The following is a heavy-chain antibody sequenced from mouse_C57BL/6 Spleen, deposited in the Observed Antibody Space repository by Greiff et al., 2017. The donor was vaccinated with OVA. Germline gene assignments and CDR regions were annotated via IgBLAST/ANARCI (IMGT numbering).Heavy chain of an antibody. Sequence: EVKLVESGGGLVQPGGSLKLSCAASGFTFSDYGMAWVRRAPRKGPEWVAFISNLAYSIYYADTVTGRFTISRENAKNTLYLEMSSLRSEDTAMYDCARGYGSSYVSWYFDVWGTGTTVTVSS. J-gene: IGHJ1*03. D-gene: IGHD1-1*01. V-gene: IGHV5-15*01. CDR2: ISNLAYSI. CDR3: ARGYGSSYVSWYFDV. CDR1: GFTFSDYG.